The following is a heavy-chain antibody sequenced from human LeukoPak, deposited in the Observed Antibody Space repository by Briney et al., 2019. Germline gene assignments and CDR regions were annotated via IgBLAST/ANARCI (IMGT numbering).Heavy chain of an antibody. D-gene: IGHD2-2*01. CDR2: ISSSGGTI. CDR3: ARELIVVVPHARGGDYVLDY. CDR1: GFTFSDYY. J-gene: IGHJ4*02. V-gene: IGHV3-11*01. Sequence: GGSLRLSCAASGFTFSDYYMSWIRQAPGKGLEWVSYISSSGGTIYYADSVKGRFTISRDNAKNSLYLQMNSLRAEDTAVYYCARELIVVVPHARGGDYVLDYWGQGTLVTVSS.